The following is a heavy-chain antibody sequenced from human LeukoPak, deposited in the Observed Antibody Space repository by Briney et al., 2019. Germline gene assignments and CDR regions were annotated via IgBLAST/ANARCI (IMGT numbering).Heavy chain of an antibody. CDR2: ITSSGTTI. V-gene: IGHV3-48*03. CDR3: AKDHCSSTSCYSAY. CDR1: GFTFSSYE. J-gene: IGHJ4*02. D-gene: IGHD2-2*01. Sequence: GGSLRLSCAASGFTFSSYEMNWVRQAPGQGLEWVSYITSSGTTIYYADSVKGRFTISRDNAKNSLYLQMNSLRAEDTAVYYCAKDHCSSTSCYSAYWGQGTLVTVSS.